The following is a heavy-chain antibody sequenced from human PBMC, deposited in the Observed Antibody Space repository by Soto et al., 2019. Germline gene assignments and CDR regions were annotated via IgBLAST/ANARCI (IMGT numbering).Heavy chain of an antibody. CDR3: ARDRGIYGGYIVATTYFDY. Sequence: GGSLRLSCAASGFTFSSYGMHWVRQAPGKGLEWVAVIWYDGSNKYYADSVKGRFTISRDNSKNTLYLQMNSLRAEDTAVYYCARDRGIYGGYIVATTYFDYWGQGTLVTVSS. CDR1: GFTFSSYG. J-gene: IGHJ4*02. D-gene: IGHD5-12*01. V-gene: IGHV3-33*01. CDR2: IWYDGSNK.